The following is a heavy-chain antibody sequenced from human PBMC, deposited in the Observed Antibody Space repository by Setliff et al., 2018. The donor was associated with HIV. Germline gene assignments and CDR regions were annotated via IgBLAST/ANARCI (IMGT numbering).Heavy chain of an antibody. CDR2: IWYDGSNK. D-gene: IGHD6-19*01. V-gene: IGHV3-33*01. CDR1: GFTFSSYG. Sequence: GGSLRLSCAASGFTFSSYGMHWVRQAPGKGLEWVAVIWYDGSNKYYADSVKGRFTISRDNSKNTLYLQMNSLRAEDTAVYYCARDHVVRSSGFDYWGQGTLVTVS. CDR3: ARDHVVRSSGFDY. J-gene: IGHJ4*02.